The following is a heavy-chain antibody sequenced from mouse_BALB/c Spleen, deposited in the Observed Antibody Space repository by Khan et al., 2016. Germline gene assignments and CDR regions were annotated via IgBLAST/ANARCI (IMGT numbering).Heavy chain of an antibody. V-gene: IGHV1-5*01. CDR1: DYTFSSYW. CDR2: IYPGNSDA. J-gene: IGHJ3*01. CDR3: TRVDTTGYAWFAY. D-gene: IGHD3-2*01. Sequence: VQLKQSGTVLARPGASVKMSCKASDYTFSSYWMHWVKQRPGQGLEWIGVIYPGNSDATYNQNFKGKAELTAVTSTSTAYMELSSLTNEDSAVYYCTRVDTTGYAWFAYWGQGTLVTVSA.